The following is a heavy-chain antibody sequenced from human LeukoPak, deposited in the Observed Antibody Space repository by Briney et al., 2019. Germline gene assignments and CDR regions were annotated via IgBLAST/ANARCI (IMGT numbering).Heavy chain of an antibody. CDR1: GGSISSGGYY. Sequence: LSLTCTVSGGSISSGGYYWSWIRQHPGKGLEWIGYVYYTGSTYNNPSLKGRVTISIDTSKNQFSLKLNSVTAADTAVYYCARDVPKKAPYGVDVWGPGTTVIVSS. CDR3: ARDVPKKAPYGVDV. CDR2: VYYTGST. J-gene: IGHJ6*02. V-gene: IGHV4-31*03. D-gene: IGHD3-10*02.